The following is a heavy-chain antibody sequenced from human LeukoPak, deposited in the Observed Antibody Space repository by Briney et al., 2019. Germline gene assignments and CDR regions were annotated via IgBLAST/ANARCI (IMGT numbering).Heavy chain of an antibody. CDR3: ARAPAQWLVRYFDY. J-gene: IGHJ4*02. D-gene: IGHD6-19*01. V-gene: IGHV3-33*01. CDR2: IWYDGSNK. CDR1: GFTFSSYG. Sequence: GRSLRLSCAASGFTFSSYGMHWVRQAPGKGLEWVAVIWYDGSNKYYADSVKGRFTISRDNSKNTLYLQMNSLRAEDTAVYYCARAPAQWLVRYFDYWGQGTLVTVSS.